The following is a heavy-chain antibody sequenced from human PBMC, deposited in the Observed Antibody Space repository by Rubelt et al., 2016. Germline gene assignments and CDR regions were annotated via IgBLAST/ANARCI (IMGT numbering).Heavy chain of an antibody. CDR3: ARPRVGAIGD. D-gene: IGHD1-26*01. CDR2: INPEGSGK. CDR1: GLSFSSYG. Sequence: VQLVESGGGVVQPGRSLRLSCAASGLSFSSYGMHWVRQAPGKGLEWVANINPEGSGKRYVDSVKGRFTISRDNAKNSWYLQMNSLRAEDTSVYYCARPRVGAIGDWGQGTLVTVSS. V-gene: IGHV3-7*01. J-gene: IGHJ4*02.